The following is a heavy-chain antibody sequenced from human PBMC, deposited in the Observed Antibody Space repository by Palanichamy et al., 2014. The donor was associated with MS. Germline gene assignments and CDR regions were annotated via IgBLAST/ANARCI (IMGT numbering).Heavy chain of an antibody. V-gene: IGHV3-48*03. CDR3: ASLGRASGAHY. Sequence: EVQLVESGGGLVQPGGSLRLSCAASGFNFSSYEMTWVRQAPGKGLEWLSYISGSGSIIYYIDSVKGRFTISRDIAKNTLHLQMNGLRAEDTAVYYCASLGRASGAHYWGQGTLVTVSS. CDR2: ISGSGSII. J-gene: IGHJ4*02. D-gene: IGHD3-16*01. CDR1: GFNFSSYE.